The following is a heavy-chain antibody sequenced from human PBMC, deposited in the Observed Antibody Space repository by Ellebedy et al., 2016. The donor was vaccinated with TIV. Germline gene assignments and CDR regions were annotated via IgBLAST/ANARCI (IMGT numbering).Heavy chain of an antibody. D-gene: IGHD6-19*01. CDR1: GGSISNHY. CDR3: ARLRVAVAGLYYYYMDV. V-gene: IGHV4-59*11. CDR2: IYYSGST. Sequence: GSLRLSCTVSGGSISNHYWSWMRQSPGKGLEWIGYIYYSGSTNYNPSLKSRVTISVDTSKNQFSLKLTSVTAADTAVYYCARLRVAVAGLYYYYMDVWGTGTSVTVSS. J-gene: IGHJ6*03.